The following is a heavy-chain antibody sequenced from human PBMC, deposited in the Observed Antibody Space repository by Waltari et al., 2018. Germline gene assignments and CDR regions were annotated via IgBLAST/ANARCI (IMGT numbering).Heavy chain of an antibody. CDR3: ARGPYSSSSKVFDY. Sequence: QVQLQQWGAGLLKPSETLSLTCAVYGGSFSGYYWSWIRQPPGRGRGWIGESNQSGRTNYNPSLKSRVTISVDTSKNQFSLKLSSVTAADTAVYYCARGPYSSSSKVFDYWCQGTLVTVSS. CDR1: GGSFSGYY. J-gene: IGHJ4*02. CDR2: SNQSGRT. V-gene: IGHV4-34*01. D-gene: IGHD6-6*01.